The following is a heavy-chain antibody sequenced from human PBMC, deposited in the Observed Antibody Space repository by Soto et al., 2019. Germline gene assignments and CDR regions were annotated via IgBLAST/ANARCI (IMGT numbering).Heavy chain of an antibody. CDR3: ARAGQQLVGFDY. J-gene: IGHJ4*02. V-gene: IGHV4-59*01. Sequence: SETLSLTCTVSGGSISSYYWSWIRQPPGKGLEWIGYIYYSGSTNYNPSLKSRVTISVDTSKNQFSLKLSSVTAADTAVYYCARAGQQLVGFDYWGQGTLVTVSS. CDR2: IYYSGST. CDR1: GGSISSYY. D-gene: IGHD6-13*01.